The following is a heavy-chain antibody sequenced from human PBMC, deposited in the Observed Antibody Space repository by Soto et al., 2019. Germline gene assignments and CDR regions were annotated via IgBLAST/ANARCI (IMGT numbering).Heavy chain of an antibody. Sequence: EVQLLESGGGLVQPGGSLRLSCAASGFTFSSYAMSWVRQAPGKGLEWVSAISGSGGSTYYADSVKGRFTISRDNSKNTLYLQMNNLRAEDTAVYYCARGSTDSYPGSRIFDFWGRGTLVTVYS. CDR2: ISGSGGST. V-gene: IGHV3-23*01. D-gene: IGHD3-10*01. CDR3: ARGSTDSYPGSRIFDF. CDR1: GFTFSSYA. J-gene: IGHJ4*02.